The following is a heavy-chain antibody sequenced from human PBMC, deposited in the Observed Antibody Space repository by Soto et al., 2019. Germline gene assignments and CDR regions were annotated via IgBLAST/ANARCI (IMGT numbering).Heavy chain of an antibody. CDR1: GYNFTSYW. J-gene: IGHJ4*02. V-gene: IGHV5-51*01. CDR2: IYPGDSHT. D-gene: IGHD3-10*01. Sequence: HGESLKISCKGSGYNFTSYWIGWVRQMPGKDLEWMRIIYPGDSHTTYSPSFQGQVTMSADKSISTAYLQMNGLRLDETAVYNCVTAVRTRLDNWGPGTLVPVSS. CDR3: VTAVRTRLDN.